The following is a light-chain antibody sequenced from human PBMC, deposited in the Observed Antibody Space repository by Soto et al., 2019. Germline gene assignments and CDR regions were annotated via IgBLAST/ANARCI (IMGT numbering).Light chain of an antibody. CDR2: GAS. Sequence: EIVMTQSPATLSVSPGERATLSCRASQSVSSNLDWYQQKPGQAPRLLIYGASTRATGIPARFSGSGSGTEFTLTISSLQSEEFAVYCCQQYNNWPFWTFGQGTKVEIK. J-gene: IGKJ1*01. CDR3: QQYNNWPFWT. V-gene: IGKV3-15*01. CDR1: QSVSSN.